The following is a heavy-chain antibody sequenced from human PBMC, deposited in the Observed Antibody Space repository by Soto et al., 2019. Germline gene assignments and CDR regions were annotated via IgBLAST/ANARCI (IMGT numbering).Heavy chain of an antibody. J-gene: IGHJ3*02. CDR1: GFSLSDGRVG. Sequence: QVTLKESGPVLVKPTETLTLTCTVSGFSLSDGRVGVSWIRQPPGKALEWLAHIFSNDEKFYSTSLKSRLTISKDTSKIHVVLTMTNMDPVDTATYYCARILKTGGMILVARWAFDIWGQGTMVTVSS. D-gene: IGHD3-22*01. V-gene: IGHV2-26*01. CDR2: IFSNDEK. CDR3: ARILKTGGMILVARWAFDI.